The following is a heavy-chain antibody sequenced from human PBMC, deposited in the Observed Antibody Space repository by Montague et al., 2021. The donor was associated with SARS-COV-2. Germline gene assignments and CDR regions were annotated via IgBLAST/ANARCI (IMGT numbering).Heavy chain of an antibody. Sequence: SETLSLTCTVSGGSISTHYWSWIRQPPGKGLEWIGYIYNSGSTNYNPSLKSRVTISVDTSKNQSSLKLRSVTAADAAVYYCAGDSDLWGRGTLVTVSS. J-gene: IGHJ2*01. CDR2: IYNSGST. CDR1: GGSISTHY. V-gene: IGHV4-59*11. CDR3: AGDSDL.